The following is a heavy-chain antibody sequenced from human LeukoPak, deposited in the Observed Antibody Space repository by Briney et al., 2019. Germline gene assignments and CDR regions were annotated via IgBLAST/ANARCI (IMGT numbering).Heavy chain of an antibody. V-gene: IGHV4-61*02. CDR3: ASYYRSGSYYFDY. CDR1: GGSISSGSYY. D-gene: IGHD3-10*01. J-gene: IGHJ4*02. Sequence: PSETLSLTCTVSGGSISSGSYYWSWIRQPAGKGLEWIGRIYTSGSTNYNPSLKSRVTISVDTSKNQFSLKLSSVTAADTAVYYCASYYRSGSYYFDYWGQGTLVTVSS. CDR2: IYTSGST.